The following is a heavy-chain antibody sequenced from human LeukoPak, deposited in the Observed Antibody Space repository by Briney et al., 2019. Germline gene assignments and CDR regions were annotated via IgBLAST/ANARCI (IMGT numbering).Heavy chain of an antibody. V-gene: IGHV1-2*02. J-gene: IGHJ6*03. D-gene: IGHD2-21*02. Sequence: ASVKVSCKASGGTFSSYAISWVRQAPGQGLEWMGGINPNSGGTNYAQKFQGRVTMTRDTSISTAYMELSRLGSDDTAVYYCARDRYCGGDCYFYYYYYMDVWGKGTTVTVSS. CDR1: GGTFSSYA. CDR3: ARDRYCGGDCYFYYYYYMDV. CDR2: INPNSGGT.